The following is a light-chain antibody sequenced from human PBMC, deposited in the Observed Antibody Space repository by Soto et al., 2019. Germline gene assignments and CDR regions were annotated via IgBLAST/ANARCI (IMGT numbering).Light chain of an antibody. CDR1: QSVSSY. CDR3: QQRSKWPLT. CDR2: DAS. J-gene: IGKJ5*01. V-gene: IGKV3-11*01. Sequence: ELVLTQSPPTLSLSPGERATLSCRASQSVSSYFAWYQQKPGQAPRLLIYDASNRATGIPARFSGSGSGTDFTLTISSLEPEDFAVYYCQQRSKWPLTFGQGTRLEI.